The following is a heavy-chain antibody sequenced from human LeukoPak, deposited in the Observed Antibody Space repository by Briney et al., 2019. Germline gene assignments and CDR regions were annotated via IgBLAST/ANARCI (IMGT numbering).Heavy chain of an antibody. D-gene: IGHD3-3*01. J-gene: IGHJ4*02. CDR3: AREDDFHRWDY. V-gene: IGHV3-21*01. CDR2: ISSSSSYI. Sequence: GGSLRLSCAASGFTFGSYSMNWVRQAPGKGLEWVSSISSSSSYIYYADSVKGRFTISRDNAKNSLYLQMNSLRAEDTAVYYCAREDDFHRWDYWGQGTLVTVSS. CDR1: GFTFGSYS.